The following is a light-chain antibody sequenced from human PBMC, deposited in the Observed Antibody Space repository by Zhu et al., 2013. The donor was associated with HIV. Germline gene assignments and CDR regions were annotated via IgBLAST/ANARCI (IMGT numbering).Light chain of an antibody. Sequence: EIVLTQSPGTLSLSPGERATLSCRASRTVSSSYLAWYQQKPGQAPRLLIYGASNRATGIPDRFSGSGSGTAFTLTISSLEPEDFAVYYCQQPYKCRVTFGQGTRLEIK. J-gene: IGKJ5*01. CDR2: GAS. CDR3: QQPYKCRVT. CDR1: RTVSSSY. V-gene: IGKV3-20*01.